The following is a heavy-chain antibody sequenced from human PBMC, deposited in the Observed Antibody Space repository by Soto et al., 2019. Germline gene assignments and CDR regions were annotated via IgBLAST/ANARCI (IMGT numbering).Heavy chain of an antibody. J-gene: IGHJ4*02. D-gene: IGHD3-22*01. CDR2: ISGSGGST. Sequence: PGGSLRLSCAASGFTFSSYAMSWVRHAPGKGLEWVSAISGSGGSTYYADSVKGRFTISRDNSKNTLYLQMNSLRAEDTAVYYCAKGRYYYDSSGYSTYFDYWGQGTLVTVSS. CDR3: AKGRYYYDSSGYSTYFDY. V-gene: IGHV3-23*01. CDR1: GFTFSSYA.